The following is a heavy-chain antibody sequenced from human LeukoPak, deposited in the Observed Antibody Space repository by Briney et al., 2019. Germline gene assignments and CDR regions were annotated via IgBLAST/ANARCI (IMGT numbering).Heavy chain of an antibody. CDR2: MNPNSGNT. V-gene: IGHV1-8*01. Sequence: ASVKVSCKASGYTFTSYDINWVRQATGQGLEWMGWMNPNSGNTGYAQKFQGRVTMTRDTSTSTVYMELSSLRSEDTAVYYCARAGAYGSGSYPHVWGQGTLVTVSS. CDR1: GYTFTSYD. D-gene: IGHD3-10*01. CDR3: ARAGAYGSGSYPHV. J-gene: IGHJ4*02.